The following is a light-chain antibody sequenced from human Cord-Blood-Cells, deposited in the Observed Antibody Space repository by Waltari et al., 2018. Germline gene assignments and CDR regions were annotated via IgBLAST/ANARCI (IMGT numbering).Light chain of an antibody. CDR2: GAS. CDR1: QSVSSSY. V-gene: IGKV3-20*01. Sequence: EIVLTQSPGTLSLSPGERATLSSRASQSVSSSYLAWYQQKPGQAPRLLIYGASSRATGIPDRFSGSGSGTYVTLTISRLEPEDFAVYYCQQYGSSPPYTFGQGTKLEIK. J-gene: IGKJ2*01. CDR3: QQYGSSPPYT.